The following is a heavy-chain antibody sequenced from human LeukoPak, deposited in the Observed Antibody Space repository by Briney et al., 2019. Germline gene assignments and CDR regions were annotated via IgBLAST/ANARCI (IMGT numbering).Heavy chain of an antibody. D-gene: IGHD1-1*01. CDR3: AKCPNDASDTGDWYFDL. Sequence: GGSLRLSCSVSGFTFSSYAMSWVRQAPGKGLEWVSGIGGSGVSKKYARSVKGRFAISRDNSKSTLYLQMSSLRAEDTALYYCAKCPNDASDTGDWYFDLWGRGTFVSVSS. V-gene: IGHV3-23*01. CDR2: IGGSGVSK. CDR1: GFTFSSYA. J-gene: IGHJ2*01.